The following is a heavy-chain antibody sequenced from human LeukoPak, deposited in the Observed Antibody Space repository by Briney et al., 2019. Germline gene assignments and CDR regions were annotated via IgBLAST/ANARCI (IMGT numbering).Heavy chain of an antibody. Sequence: SETLSLTCTVSGGSISSYYWSWIRQPPGKGLEWIGYIYYSGSTNYNPSLKSRVTISVDTSKNQFSLKLSSVTAADTAVYYCARLRSNGYFDYWGQGTLVTASS. CDR2: IYYSGST. CDR3: ARLRSNGYFDY. CDR1: GGSISSYY. V-gene: IGHV4-59*01. D-gene: IGHD4/OR15-4a*01. J-gene: IGHJ4*02.